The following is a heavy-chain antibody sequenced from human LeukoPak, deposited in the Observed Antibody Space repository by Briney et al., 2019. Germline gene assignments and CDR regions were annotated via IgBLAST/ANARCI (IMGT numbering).Heavy chain of an antibody. CDR3: AKDIGRSSYYSFDY. CDR1: GFTFSDYG. V-gene: IGHV3-30*02. J-gene: IGHJ4*02. CDR2: IRYDGSDK. D-gene: IGHD6-13*01. Sequence: PGGSLRLSCAASGFTFSDYGMHWVRQAPGKGLEWVAFIRYDGSDKYYADSVKGRFTISRDNSKNILYVQMNTLRAEDTAVYYCAKDIGRSSYYSFDYWGQGTLVTVSS.